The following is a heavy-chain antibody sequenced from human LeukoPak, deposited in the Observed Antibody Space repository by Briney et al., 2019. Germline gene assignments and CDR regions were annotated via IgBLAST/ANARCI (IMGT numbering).Heavy chain of an antibody. Sequence: PGGSLRLSCAASGFTFSSHAMSWARQAPGKGLQWVSAVSPGGDKTYYADSVKGRFTVCRDNSRNTLYLQMNSLRADDTAVYFCAKEKAVARSSGWHAFDVWGQGSLVTVS. J-gene: IGHJ3*01. CDR1: GFTFSSHA. CDR3: AKEKAVARSSGWHAFDV. D-gene: IGHD6-19*01. CDR2: VSPGGDKT. V-gene: IGHV3-23*01.